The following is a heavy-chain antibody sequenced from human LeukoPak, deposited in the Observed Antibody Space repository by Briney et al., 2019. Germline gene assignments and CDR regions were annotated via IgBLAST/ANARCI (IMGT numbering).Heavy chain of an antibody. CDR3: ARDSDGGSYP. J-gene: IGHJ5*02. Sequence: SETLSLTCTVSGGSISSGGYYWSWIRQHPGKGLEWIGYIYYSGSTYYNPSLKSRVTISVVTSKNQFSLKLSSVTAADTAVYYCARDSDGGSYPWGQGTLATVSS. D-gene: IGHD1-26*01. CDR2: IYYSGST. V-gene: IGHV4-31*03. CDR1: GGSISSGGYY.